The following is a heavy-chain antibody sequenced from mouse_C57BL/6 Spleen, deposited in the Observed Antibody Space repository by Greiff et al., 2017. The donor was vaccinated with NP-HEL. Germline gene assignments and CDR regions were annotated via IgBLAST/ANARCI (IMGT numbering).Heavy chain of an antibody. CDR3: AREGYGSSYWYFDV. Sequence: EVQVVESGGDLVKPGGSLKLSCAASGFTFSSYGMSWVRQTPDKRLEWVATISSGGSYTYYPDSVKGRFTISRDNAKNTLYLQMSSLKSEDTAMYYCAREGYGSSYWYFDVWGTGTTVTVSS. CDR2: ISSGGSYT. D-gene: IGHD1-1*01. J-gene: IGHJ1*03. CDR1: GFTFSSYG. V-gene: IGHV5-6*01.